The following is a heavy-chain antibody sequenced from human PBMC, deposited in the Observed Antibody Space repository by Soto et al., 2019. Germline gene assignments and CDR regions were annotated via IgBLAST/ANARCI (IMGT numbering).Heavy chain of an antibody. CDR2: INPSGGST. J-gene: IGHJ4*02. D-gene: IGHD6-19*01. V-gene: IGHV1-46*01. CDR3: ARDPQRADSSGWYFDDY. CDR1: GYTFTSYY. Sequence: ASVKVSCKASGYTFTSYYMHWVRQAPGQGLEWMGIINPSGGSTSYAQKFQGRVTMTRDTSTSTVYMELSSLRSEDTAVYYFARDPQRADSSGWYFDDYWGQGTLVTVSS.